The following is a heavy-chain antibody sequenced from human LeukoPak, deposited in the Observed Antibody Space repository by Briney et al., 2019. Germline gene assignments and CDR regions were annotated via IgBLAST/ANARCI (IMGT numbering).Heavy chain of an antibody. Sequence: GESLKISCSASGFTFDDYAIHWVRQSPGEGLEWVSFISGDRRSTYYADSVKGRFTISRDNNKNSLYLQMNSLRPEDTAFYYCARDDETYYYDGIAHNVDYWGQGTLLTVSS. CDR1: GFTFDDYA. CDR2: ISGDRRST. D-gene: IGHD3-22*01. CDR3: ARDDETYYYDGIAHNVDY. V-gene: IGHV3-43*02. J-gene: IGHJ4*02.